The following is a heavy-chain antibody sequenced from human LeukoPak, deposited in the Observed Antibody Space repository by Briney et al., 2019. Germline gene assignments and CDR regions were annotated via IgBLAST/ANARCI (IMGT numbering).Heavy chain of an antibody. J-gene: IGHJ4*02. D-gene: IGHD6-19*01. Sequence: GGSLRLSCAASGFTFSSYAMSWVRQAPGKGLEWVSAISGSGGSTYYADSVKGRFTISRDNSKSTLYLQMNSLRAEDTAVYYCAKDKVPGIAVAGRLGYWGQGTLVTVSS. CDR3: AKDKVPGIAVAGRLGY. V-gene: IGHV3-23*01. CDR1: GFTFSSYA. CDR2: ISGSGGST.